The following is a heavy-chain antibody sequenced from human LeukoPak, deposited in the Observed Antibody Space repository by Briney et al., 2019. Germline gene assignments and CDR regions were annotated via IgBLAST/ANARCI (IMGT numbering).Heavy chain of an antibody. CDR1: GVSISSGGYY. Sequence: PSETLSLTCTVSGVSISSGGYYWSWIRQHPGKGLEWIGYIYYSGSTYYNPSLKSRVTISVDTSKNQFSLKLSSVTAADTAVYYCARGIATVVTGRYFQHWGQGTLVTVSS. D-gene: IGHD4-23*01. CDR3: ARGIATVVTGRYFQH. CDR2: IYYSGST. J-gene: IGHJ1*01. V-gene: IGHV4-31*03.